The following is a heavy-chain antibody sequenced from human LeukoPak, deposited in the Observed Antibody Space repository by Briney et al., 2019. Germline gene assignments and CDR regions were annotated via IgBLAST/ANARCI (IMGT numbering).Heavy chain of an antibody. CDR3: ARGGGPIAAAANWFDP. J-gene: IGHJ5*02. CDR2: INHSGST. V-gene: IGHV4-34*01. D-gene: IGHD6-13*01. Sequence: SETLSLTCAVYGGSSSGYYWSWIRQPPGKGLEWIGEINHSGSTNYNPSLKSRVTISVDTSKNQFSLKLSSVTAADTAVYYCARGGGPIAAAANWFDPWGQGTLVTVSS. CDR1: GGSSSGYY.